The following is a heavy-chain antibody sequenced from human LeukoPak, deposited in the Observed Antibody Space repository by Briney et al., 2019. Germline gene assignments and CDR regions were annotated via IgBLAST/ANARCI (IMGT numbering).Heavy chain of an antibody. CDR1: GFSFSGYA. D-gene: IGHD5-12*01. CDR2: ISYDGSAK. CDR3: ARTFWDKSNGYDYYFDY. Sequence: GGSLRLSCAASGFSFSGYAMHWVRQAPGNGLEWETVISYDGSAKYYSDSVKGRFTISRDNSKNTLYLQMNSLRAEDTAVYYCARTFWDKSNGYDYYFDYWGQGSLVTVSS. V-gene: IGHV3-30*04. J-gene: IGHJ4*02.